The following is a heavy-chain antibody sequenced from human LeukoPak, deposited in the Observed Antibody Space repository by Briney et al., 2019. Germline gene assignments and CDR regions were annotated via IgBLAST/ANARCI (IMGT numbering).Heavy chain of an antibody. Sequence: GASVKVSCKASGYTFTSYDINWVRQATGQGLEWMGWMNPNSGNTGYAQKFQGRVTMTTNTSINTAYMELSSLRSEDTAVYYCARDYGSGSSFDYWGQGTLVTVSS. CDR2: MNPNSGNT. CDR3: ARDYGSGSSFDY. D-gene: IGHD3-10*01. J-gene: IGHJ4*02. V-gene: IGHV1-8*01. CDR1: GYTFTSYD.